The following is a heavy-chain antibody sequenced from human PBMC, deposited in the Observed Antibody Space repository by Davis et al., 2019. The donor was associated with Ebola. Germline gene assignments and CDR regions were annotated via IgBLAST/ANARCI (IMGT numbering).Heavy chain of an antibody. D-gene: IGHD2-21*02. CDR3: ARDNGIVVVTATFDP. Sequence: ASVQVSCKASGYTFTSYYMHWVRQAPGQGLEWMGIINPSGGSTSYAQKFQGRVTMTRDTSTSTVYMELSSLRSEDTAVYYCARDNGIVVVTATFDPWGQGTLVTVSS. J-gene: IGHJ5*02. CDR2: INPSGGST. CDR1: GYTFTSYY. V-gene: IGHV1-46*01.